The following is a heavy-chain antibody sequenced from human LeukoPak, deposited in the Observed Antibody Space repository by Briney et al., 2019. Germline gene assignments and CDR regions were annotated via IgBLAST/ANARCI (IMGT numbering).Heavy chain of an antibody. V-gene: IGHV1-3*01. D-gene: IGHD6-13*01. CDR2: INAGNGNT. CDR3: ARDNSSSRYYYYYYYMDV. CDR1: GYTFTSYA. Sequence: ASVKVSCKASGYTFTSYAMHWVRQAPGQRLEWMGWINAGNGNTKYSQEFQGRVTITRDTSASTAYMELRSLRSDDTAVYYCARDNSSSRYYYYYYYMDVWGKGTTVTVSS. J-gene: IGHJ6*03.